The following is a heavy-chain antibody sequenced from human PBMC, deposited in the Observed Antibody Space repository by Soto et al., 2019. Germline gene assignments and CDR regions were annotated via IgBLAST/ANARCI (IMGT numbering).Heavy chain of an antibody. D-gene: IGHD3-10*01. V-gene: IGHV3-9*01. CDR2: ISWNSGTI. CDR3: AKWSHGSGSGAFDI. J-gene: IGHJ3*02. Sequence: GGSLRLSCAASGFTFDEYAMHWVRQAPGKGLEWVSSISWNSGTIGYADSVKGRFTISRDNAKNSLYLQMNSLRTEDTALYYCAKWSHGSGSGAFDIWGQGTMVTVSS. CDR1: GFTFDEYA.